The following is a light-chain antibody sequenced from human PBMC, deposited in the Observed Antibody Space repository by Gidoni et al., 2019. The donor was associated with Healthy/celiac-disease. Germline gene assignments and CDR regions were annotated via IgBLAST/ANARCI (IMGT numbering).Light chain of an antibody. Sequence: DIQMTQSPSSLSASVVDRVTITCRASQSISSYLNWYQQKPGKAPKLLIYAASSLQSGVPSRFSGSGSGTDVTLTISSLQPEDFATYYCQQSYSTPRTFGQGTKVEIK. CDR1: QSISSY. CDR3: QQSYSTPRT. V-gene: IGKV1-39*01. CDR2: AAS. J-gene: IGKJ1*01.